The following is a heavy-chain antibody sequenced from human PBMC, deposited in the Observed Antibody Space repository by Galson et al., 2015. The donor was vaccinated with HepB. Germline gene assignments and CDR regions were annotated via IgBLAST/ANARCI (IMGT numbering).Heavy chain of an antibody. J-gene: IGHJ6*02. V-gene: IGHV3-23*01. CDR1: EFTFSSYA. CDR3: AKQQGLVVAGGMDV. D-gene: IGHD6-19*01. Sequence: SLRLSCAASEFTFSSYAMSWVRQAPGKGLEWVSAISGSGGSTYYADSVKGRFTISRDNSKNTLYLQMNSLRAEDTAVYYCAKQQGLVVAGGMDVWGQGTTVTVSS. CDR2: ISGSGGST.